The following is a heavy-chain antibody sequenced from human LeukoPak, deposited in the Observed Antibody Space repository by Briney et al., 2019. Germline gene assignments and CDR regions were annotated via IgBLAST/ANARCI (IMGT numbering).Heavy chain of an antibody. Sequence: GASVKVSCKASGYTFTSYYMHWVRQAPGQGLEWMGIINPSGGSTSYAQKFQGRVTMTRDMSTSTVYMELRSLRSEATAVYYCARGDSVPLGGGNLLRVLYFNDWGQGTLVAVSS. CDR2: INPSGGST. J-gene: IGHJ1*01. CDR1: GYTFTSYY. CDR3: ARGDSVPLGGGNLLRVLYFND. V-gene: IGHV1-46*01. D-gene: IGHD4-23*01.